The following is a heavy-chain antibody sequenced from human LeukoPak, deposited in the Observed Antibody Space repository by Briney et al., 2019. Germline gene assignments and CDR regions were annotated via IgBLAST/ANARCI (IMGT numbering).Heavy chain of an antibody. CDR3: ARVTTGGYYNC. CDR2: IYTSGST. CDR1: GVSISSGSYY. J-gene: IGHJ4*02. V-gene: IGHV4-61*02. Sequence: SQTLSLTCTVSGVSISSGSYYWSWIRQPAGKGLEWIGRIYTSGSTNYNPSLKSRFTISVDTSKNQFSLKLSSVTAADTAVYYCARVTTGGYYNCWGQGTLVTVSS. D-gene: IGHD3-22*01.